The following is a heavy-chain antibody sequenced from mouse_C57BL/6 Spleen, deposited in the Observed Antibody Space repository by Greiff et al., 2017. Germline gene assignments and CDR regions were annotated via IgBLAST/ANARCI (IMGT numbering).Heavy chain of an antibody. J-gene: IGHJ2*01. Sequence: VQLQQSGAELAKPGASVKLSCTASGYTFTSYWMHWVKQRPGQGLEWIGYINPSSGYTKSNQKFKDKATLTADKSSSTAYMQLRSLTYEDSAVYYCATPLEYFDYWGKGTTLTVSS. CDR2: INPSSGYT. CDR3: ATPLEYFDY. V-gene: IGHV1-7*01. CDR1: GYTFTSYW.